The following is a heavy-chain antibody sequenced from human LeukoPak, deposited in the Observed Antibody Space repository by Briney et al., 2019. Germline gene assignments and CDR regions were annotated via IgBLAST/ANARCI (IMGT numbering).Heavy chain of an antibody. J-gene: IGHJ4*02. V-gene: IGHV3-21*01. CDR1: GFTFSSYS. CDR3: ARDLSGYSDY. CDR2: ISSTGSYI. D-gene: IGHD2-15*01. Sequence: PGGSLRLSCAASGFTFSSYSMNWVRQAPGKGPEWVSSISSTGSYIFYADSVKGRFTISRDTAKNTLYLEMNSLGAEDTAVYYCARDLSGYSDYWGQGTLVTVSS.